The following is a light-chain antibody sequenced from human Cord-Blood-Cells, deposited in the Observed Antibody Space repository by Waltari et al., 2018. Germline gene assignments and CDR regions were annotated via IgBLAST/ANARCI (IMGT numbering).Light chain of an antibody. J-gene: IGLJ3*02. CDR1: SSDVGSYNL. V-gene: IGLV2-23*02. CDR3: CSYAGSSTWV. Sequence: GSPGQSITISCTGTSSDVGSYNLVSWYQQHPGKAPKLMIYEVSKRPSGVSNRFSGSKSANTASLTSSGLQAEDEADYYCCSYAGSSTWVFGGGTKLTVL. CDR2: EVS.